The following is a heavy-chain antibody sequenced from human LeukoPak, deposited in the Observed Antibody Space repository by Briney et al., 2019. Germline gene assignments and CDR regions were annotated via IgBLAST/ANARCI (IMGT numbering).Heavy chain of an antibody. J-gene: IGHJ4*02. CDR2: IKQDGSEK. D-gene: IGHD6-13*01. CDR3: ARPRDSGWSKTWDY. V-gene: IGHV3-7*03. Sequence: GGSLRLSCAGSGFTFVSYWMTWVREAPGKGLEWVANIKQDGSEKYYVDSVKGRFTISRDNAQNSLYLQMNSLRAEDTAVYYCARPRDSGWSKTWDYWGQGTLVTVSS. CDR1: GFTFVSYW.